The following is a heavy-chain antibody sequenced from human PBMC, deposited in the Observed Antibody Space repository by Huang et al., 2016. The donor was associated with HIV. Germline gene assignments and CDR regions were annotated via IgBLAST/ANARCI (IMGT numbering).Heavy chain of an antibody. V-gene: IGHV7-4-1*02. CDR3: ARNSYNWNDISFDY. CDR1: GYTFTTYA. J-gene: IGHJ4*02. CDR2: INTNTGNP. D-gene: IGHD1-20*01. Sequence: QVQLVQSGSELKKPGASVRVSCKASGYTFTTYAINWVRQAPGQGLEGMGWINTNTGNPAYAKGFTGRFVFSLDTSVSTAYLQISSLKTEDTAVYYCARNSYNWNDISFDYWGQGTLVTVSS.